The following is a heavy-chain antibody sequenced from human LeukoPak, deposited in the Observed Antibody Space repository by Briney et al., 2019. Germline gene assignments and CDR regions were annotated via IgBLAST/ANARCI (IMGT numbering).Heavy chain of an antibody. V-gene: IGHV3-7*04. CDR3: ARWNVAFDY. J-gene: IGHJ4*02. CDR2: IQQDGSEK. D-gene: IGHD1-1*01. CDR1: GFTFSNYK. Sequence: GGSLRLSRAASGFTFSNYKMGWVRQAPGKGLEWAANIQQDGSEKYTVDSVKGRFTISRDNAENSVHLQMNSLRDEDTAVYFCARWNVAFDYWGQGTLVTVSS.